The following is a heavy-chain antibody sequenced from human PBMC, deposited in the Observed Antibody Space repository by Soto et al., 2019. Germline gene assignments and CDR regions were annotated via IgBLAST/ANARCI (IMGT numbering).Heavy chain of an antibody. Sequence: PSETLSLTCTVSGGSISSFYWSWIRQPPGKGLEWIGYIYYSGSTNYNPSLKSRVTISVDTSKNQFSLKLSSVTAADTAVYYCAKENGYGYVYALDLWRKGTLDPVSS. CDR2: IYYSGST. J-gene: IGHJ5*02. CDR1: GGSISSFY. CDR3: AKENGYGYVYALDL. V-gene: IGHV4-59*01. D-gene: IGHD5-18*01.